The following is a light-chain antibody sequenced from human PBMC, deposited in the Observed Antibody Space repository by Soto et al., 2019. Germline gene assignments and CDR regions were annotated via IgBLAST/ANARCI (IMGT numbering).Light chain of an antibody. Sequence: EIVMTQSPGTLYVAPGERATLSCRASQSVSSDVAWYRHKPGQLPRLLIDGATNRATEIPARFIGSLSETEFTLTVSSLQSEDFAIYYGQQYSNGVVTFGQGTRLEI. CDR2: GAT. J-gene: IGKJ5*01. CDR3: QQYSNGVVT. CDR1: QSVSSD. V-gene: IGKV3-15*01.